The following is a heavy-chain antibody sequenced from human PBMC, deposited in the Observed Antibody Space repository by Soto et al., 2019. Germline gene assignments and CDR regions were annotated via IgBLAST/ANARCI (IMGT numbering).Heavy chain of an antibody. J-gene: IGHJ6*02. Sequence: GGSLRLSCAASGFTFSSYAMSWVRQAPGKGLEWVSAISGSGGSTYYADSVKGRFTISRDNSKNTLYLQMNSLRAEDTAVYYCAKELGIGDFDYYYGMDVWGQGTTVTVSS. CDR3: AKELGIGDFDYYYGMDV. V-gene: IGHV3-23*01. CDR2: ISGSGGST. CDR1: GFTFSSYA. D-gene: IGHD3-10*01.